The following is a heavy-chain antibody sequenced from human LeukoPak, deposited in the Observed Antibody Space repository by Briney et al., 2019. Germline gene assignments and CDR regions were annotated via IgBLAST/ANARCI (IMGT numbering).Heavy chain of an antibody. V-gene: IGHV3-21*04. D-gene: IGHD3-22*01. CDR1: GFTFSSYS. J-gene: IGHJ3*02. Sequence: GGSLRLSCAASGFTFSSYSMNWVRQPPGKGLEWVSSISSSSSYIYYADSVKGRFTISSDNSKTTLYLQMNSLRAEDTAVYYCAKDQEPYDTSEGIWGQGTMVTVSS. CDR3: AKDQEPYDTSEGI. CDR2: ISSSSSYI.